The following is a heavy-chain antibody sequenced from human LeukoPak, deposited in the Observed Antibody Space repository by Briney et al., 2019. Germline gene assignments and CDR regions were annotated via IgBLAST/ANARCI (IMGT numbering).Heavy chain of an antibody. CDR3: ARGSRLWFGDYYYYMDV. Sequence: SETLSLTCTVSGGSISSYYWSWIRQPPGKGPEWIGEINHSGSTNYNPSLKSRVTISVDTSKNQFSLKLSSVTAADTAVYYCARGSRLWFGDYYYYMDVWGKGTTVTVSS. V-gene: IGHV4-34*01. CDR1: GGSISSYY. J-gene: IGHJ6*03. D-gene: IGHD3-10*01. CDR2: INHSGST.